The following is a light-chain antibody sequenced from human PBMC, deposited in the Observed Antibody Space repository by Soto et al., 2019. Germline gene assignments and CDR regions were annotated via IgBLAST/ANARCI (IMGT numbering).Light chain of an antibody. CDR2: GAS. CDR3: QQYGSSPPYT. Sequence: DIVLTQSPGTLSLSPGERATLSCRASQSVSSSYLAWYQQKPGQAPRLLIYGASSRATGIPDRFSRSGSGTDFTLTISRLEPEDFAVYYCQQYGSSPPYTFGQGTKLEIK. V-gene: IGKV3-20*01. J-gene: IGKJ2*01. CDR1: QSVSSSY.